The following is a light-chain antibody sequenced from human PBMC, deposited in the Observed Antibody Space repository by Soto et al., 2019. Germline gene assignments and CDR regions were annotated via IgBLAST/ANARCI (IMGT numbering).Light chain of an antibody. CDR1: SSDVGSYNL. CDR2: EGS. Sequence: QSVLAQPASVSGSPGQSITISCTGTSSDVGSYNLVSWYQQHPGKAPKLMIYEGSKRPSGVSNRFSGSKSGNTASLTISGLQAEDEADYYCCSYAGIYVFGTGTKLNVL. J-gene: IGLJ1*01. CDR3: CSYAGIYV. V-gene: IGLV2-23*01.